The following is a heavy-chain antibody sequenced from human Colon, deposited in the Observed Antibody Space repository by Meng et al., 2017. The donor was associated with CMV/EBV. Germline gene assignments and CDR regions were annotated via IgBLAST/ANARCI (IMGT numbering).Heavy chain of an antibody. CDR2: IHYSGTA. Sequence: SETLSLTCIVSGGSVSSRSYYWNWIRQPPGKGLEWIGDIHYSGTANYNPSLKSRVTISLDTSKNQLSLKLTSVTAADTAVYYCARDRSHCSSTSCYSGYYGVDVWGQGTTVTVSS. J-gene: IGHJ6*02. CDR1: GGSVSSRSYY. D-gene: IGHD2-2*02. V-gene: IGHV4-61*01. CDR3: ARDRSHCSSTSCYSGYYGVDV.